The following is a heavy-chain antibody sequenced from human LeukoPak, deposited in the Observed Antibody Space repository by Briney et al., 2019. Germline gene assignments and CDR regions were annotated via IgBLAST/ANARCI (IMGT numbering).Heavy chain of an antibody. V-gene: IGHV3-30*18. J-gene: IGHJ5*02. CDR2: ISYDGSNK. Sequence: PGGSLRLSCAASGFTFSSYGMHWVRQAPGKGLEWVAVISYDGSNKYYADSVKGRFTISRDNSKNTLYLQMNSLRAEDTAVYYCAKDLDPGSGSYYPGAWGQGTLVTVSS. D-gene: IGHD3-10*01. CDR3: AKDLDPGSGSYYPGA. CDR1: GFTFSSYG.